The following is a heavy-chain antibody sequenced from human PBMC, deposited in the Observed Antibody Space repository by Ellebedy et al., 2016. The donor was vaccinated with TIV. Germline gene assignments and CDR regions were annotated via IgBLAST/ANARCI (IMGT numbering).Heavy chain of an antibody. Sequence: GESLKISCAASGFTFRTYNTYSMNWVRQAPGKGLEWVSYIGSRTNIISYADSVKGRFTISRDNAKNSLYLQMNSMRDEDTAVYYCARGGGELLRYAFDIWGHGTMVTVSS. D-gene: IGHD1-26*01. J-gene: IGHJ3*02. CDR3: ARGGGELLRYAFDI. CDR2: IGSRTNII. V-gene: IGHV3-48*02. CDR1: GFTFRTYNTYS.